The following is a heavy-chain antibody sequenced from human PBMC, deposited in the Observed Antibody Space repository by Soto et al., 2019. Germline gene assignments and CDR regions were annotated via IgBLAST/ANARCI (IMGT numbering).Heavy chain of an antibody. CDR2: TYFRSKWYN. J-gene: IGHJ5*02. CDR1: GDXVSSNTDS. D-gene: IGHD5-12*01. V-gene: IGHV6-1*01. CDR3: TKGDNLGPKTGYAFDP. Sequence: PXQXLSLTCAISGDXVSSNTDSWNWIRQSPSRGLEWLGRTYFRSKWYNDYAVSVKSRIIINPDTSNNKFSLQLNSVTPEDTAVYFCTKGDNLGPKTGYAFDPWGQGIMFTVSS.